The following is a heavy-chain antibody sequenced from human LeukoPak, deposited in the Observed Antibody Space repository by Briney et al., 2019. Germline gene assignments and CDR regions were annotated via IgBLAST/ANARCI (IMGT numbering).Heavy chain of an antibody. D-gene: IGHD3-10*01. CDR2: ISGSGGST. Sequence: PGGSLRLSCAASGFTFSSYSMNWVRQAPGKGLEWVSAISGSGGSTFYADSVKGRFTISRDNSKNTLYLQMSSLRAEDTAVYYCAKVGDYYGSGKYSNFDYWGQGTLVTVSS. CDR3: AKVGDYYGSGKYSNFDY. CDR1: GFTFSSYS. J-gene: IGHJ4*02. V-gene: IGHV3-23*01.